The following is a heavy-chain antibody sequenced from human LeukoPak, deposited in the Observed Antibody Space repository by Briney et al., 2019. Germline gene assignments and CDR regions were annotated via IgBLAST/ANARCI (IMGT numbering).Heavy chain of an antibody. CDR2: ISAYNGNT. D-gene: IGHD6-19*01. CDR3: ARMGSSGWYVY. CDR1: GYTFTSYG. J-gene: IGHJ4*02. V-gene: IGHV1-18*01. Sequence: ASVTVTCKASGYTFTSYGISWVRLAPGQGLEWMGWISAYNGNTNYAQELQGRVTMTTDTSTSTAYMELRSLRSDDTAVYYCARMGSSGWYVYWGERALVTVSS.